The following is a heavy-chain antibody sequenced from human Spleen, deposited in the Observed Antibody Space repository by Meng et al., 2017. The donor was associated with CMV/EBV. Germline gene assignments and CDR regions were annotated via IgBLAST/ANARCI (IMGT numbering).Heavy chain of an antibody. J-gene: IGHJ6*02. Sequence: GESLKISCAASGFTFSSYAMSWVRQAPGKGLEWVANIKQDGSEKYYVDSVKGRFTISRDNAKNSLYLQMNSLRAEDTAVYYCARVGTCSSTNCYLGYYYYGMGVWGQGTTVTVSS. V-gene: IGHV3-7*01. CDR2: IKQDGSEK. D-gene: IGHD2-2*01. CDR1: GFTFSSYA. CDR3: ARVGTCSSTNCYLGYYYYGMGV.